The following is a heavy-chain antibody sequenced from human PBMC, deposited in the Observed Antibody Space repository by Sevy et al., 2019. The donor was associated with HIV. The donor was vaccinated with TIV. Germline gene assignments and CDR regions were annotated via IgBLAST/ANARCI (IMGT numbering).Heavy chain of an antibody. CDR2: ITISGGNT. CDR3: AKDHDNNWFDP. D-gene: IGHD3-22*01. CDR1: GFTFSSYV. V-gene: IGHV3-23*01. Sequence: GGSLRLSCAASGFTFSSYVMTWVRQAPGKGLEWVSTITISGGNTYYADSVKGRFTISRDNSKNTLYLQMNSLRAEDTAIYFCAKDHDNNWFDPWGQGTLVTVSS. J-gene: IGHJ5*02.